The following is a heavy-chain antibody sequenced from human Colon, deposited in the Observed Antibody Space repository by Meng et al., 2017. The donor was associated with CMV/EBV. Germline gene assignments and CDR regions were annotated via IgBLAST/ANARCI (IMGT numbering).Heavy chain of an antibody. V-gene: IGHV3-23*01. CDR3: AKVPDFWGGSDAFDI. D-gene: IGHD3-3*01. Sequence: GESLKISCAASGFTFSSYAMSWVRQAPGKGLEWVSAISGSGGSTYYADSVKGRFTISRDNSKNTLYLQMNSLRAEDTAVYYCAKVPDFWGGSDAFDIWGQGTMVTVSS. CDR1: GFTFSSYA. CDR2: ISGSGGST. J-gene: IGHJ3*02.